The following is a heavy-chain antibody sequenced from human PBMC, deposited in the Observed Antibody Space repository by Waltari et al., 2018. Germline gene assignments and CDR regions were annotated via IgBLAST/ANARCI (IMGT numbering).Heavy chain of an antibody. V-gene: IGHV3-43D*03. CDR2: ISWDVSST. J-gene: IGHJ4*02. CDR3: AKGGRYCSSTSCYPLDY. D-gene: IGHD2-2*01. CDR1: GFTFDDYA. Sequence: EVQLVESGGVVVQPGGSLRLSCAASGFTFDDYAMHWVRQAPGKGLEWVSIISWDVSSTYDADSVKGRFTISRDNSKNSLYLQMNSLRAEDTALYYCAKGGRYCSSTSCYPLDYWGQGTLVTVSS.